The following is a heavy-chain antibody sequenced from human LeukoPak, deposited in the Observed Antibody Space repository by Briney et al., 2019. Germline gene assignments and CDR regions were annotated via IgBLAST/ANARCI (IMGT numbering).Heavy chain of an antibody. V-gene: IGHV3-7*01. D-gene: IGHD5-12*01. CDR2: IKQDGSEK. CDR3: ARAYSGYDWYYYYGMDV. J-gene: IGHJ6*02. CDR1: GFTFSSYW. Sequence: GGSLRLSCAASGFTFSSYWMSWDRQAPGKGLEWVAHIKQDGSEKYYVDSVKGRFTISRDNAKNSLYLQMNSLRAEDTAVYYCARAYSGYDWYYYYGMDVWGQGTTVTVSS.